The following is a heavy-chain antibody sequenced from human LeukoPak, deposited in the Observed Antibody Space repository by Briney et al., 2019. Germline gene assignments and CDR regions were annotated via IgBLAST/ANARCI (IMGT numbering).Heavy chain of an antibody. Sequence: ASVKVSCKASGYSFSTYGITWVREAPGQGPEWMGWISGSTGSTHYAQTVQGRVTMTTDTSTGTAYMELRSLSPDDTAVYYCARVGRDCSGTNCYWADWFDPWGQGTLVIVSS. CDR1: GYSFSTYG. CDR2: ISGSTGST. D-gene: IGHD2-2*01. J-gene: IGHJ5*02. V-gene: IGHV1-18*01. CDR3: ARVGRDCSGTNCYWADWFDP.